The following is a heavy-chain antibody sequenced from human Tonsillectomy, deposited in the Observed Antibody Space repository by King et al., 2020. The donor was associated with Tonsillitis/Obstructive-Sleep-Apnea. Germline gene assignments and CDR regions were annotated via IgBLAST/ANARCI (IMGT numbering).Heavy chain of an antibody. J-gene: IGHJ5*02. CDR3: TTSGFDP. Sequence: LVQSGGGLVQSGGSLRLSCAASGFTFSSNAFNWVRQAPGKGLEWLSYISGSSRMIYYADSVKGRFTISRDNAINSLYLQMNSLRDEDTAVYYCTTSGFDPWGQGTLVTVSS. V-gene: IGHV3-48*02. CDR2: ISGSSRMI. CDR1: GFTFSSNA. D-gene: IGHD1-14*01.